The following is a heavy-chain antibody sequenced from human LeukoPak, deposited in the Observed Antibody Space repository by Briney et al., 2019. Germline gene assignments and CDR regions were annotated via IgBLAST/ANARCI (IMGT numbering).Heavy chain of an antibody. V-gene: IGHV1-8*01. D-gene: IGHD6-19*01. CDR1: GYTFTSYD. Sequence: ASVKVSCKASGYTFTSYDINWVRPATGQGLEGMGWMNPNSGNTGYAQKFQGRVTMTRNTSISTAYMELSSLRSEDTAVYYCARGLHSGWYRYYYYGMDVWGQGTTVTVSS. CDR3: ARGLHSGWYRYYYYGMDV. CDR2: MNPNSGNT. J-gene: IGHJ6*02.